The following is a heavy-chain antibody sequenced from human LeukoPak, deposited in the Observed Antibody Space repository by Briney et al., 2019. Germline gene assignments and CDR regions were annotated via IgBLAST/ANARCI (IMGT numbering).Heavy chain of an antibody. CDR3: ARHSSGWYYFDY. V-gene: IGHV4-34*01. CDR1: GGSFSGYY. D-gene: IGHD6-19*01. CDR2: INHSGST. Sequence: SETLSLTCAVYGGSFSGYYWSWIRQPPGKGLEWIGEINHSGSTNYNPSLKSRVTISVDTSKNQFSLKLSSVTAADTAVYYCARHSSGWYYFDYWGQGTLVTVSS. J-gene: IGHJ4*02.